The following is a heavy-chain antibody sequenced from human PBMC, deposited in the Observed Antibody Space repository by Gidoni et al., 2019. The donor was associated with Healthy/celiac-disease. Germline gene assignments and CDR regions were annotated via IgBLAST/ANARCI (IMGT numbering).Heavy chain of an antibody. CDR2: INPSGGST. J-gene: IGHJ6*02. CDR3: AGGGTGVYCSSTSCYPYGMDV. CDR1: GYTFTSYY. Sequence: QVQLVQSGAEVKKPGASVEVACKASGYTFTSYYMHWGRQAPGQGLEWMGIINPSGGSTSSAQTFQGRVTMTRDTSTSTVYMGLSSLSSEDAAVYYCAGGGTGVYCSSTSCYPYGMDVWGQGTTVTVSS. D-gene: IGHD2-2*01. V-gene: IGHV1-46*01.